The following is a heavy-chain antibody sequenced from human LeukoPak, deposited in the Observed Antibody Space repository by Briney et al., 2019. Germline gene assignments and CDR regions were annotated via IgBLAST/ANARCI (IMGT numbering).Heavy chain of an antibody. V-gene: IGHV4-39*07. CDR1: GGSISSSSYY. J-gene: IGHJ4*02. CDR3: ARDFTPTRSFDY. CDR2: IYYSGST. D-gene: IGHD1-14*01. Sequence: KPSETLSLTCTVSGGSISSSSYYWGWIRQPPGKGLEWIGSIYYSGSTYYNPSLKSRVTISVDTSKNQFSLKLSSVTAADTAVYYCARDFTPTRSFDYWGQGTLVTVSS.